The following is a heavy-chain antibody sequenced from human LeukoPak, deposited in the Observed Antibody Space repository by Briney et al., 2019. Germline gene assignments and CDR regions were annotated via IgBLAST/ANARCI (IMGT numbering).Heavy chain of an antibody. J-gene: IGHJ1*01. CDR2: IKSKTDGGTT. CDR3: TTLRGSDLQYFQH. CDR1: GFTFSSYA. V-gene: IGHV3-15*01. D-gene: IGHD1-26*01. Sequence: GGSLRLSCAASGFTFSSYAMSWVRRAPGKGLEWVGRIKSKTDGGTTDCAAPVKGRFTISRDDSKNTLYLQMSSLKTDDTAVYYCTTLRGSDLQYFQHWGQGTLVTVSS.